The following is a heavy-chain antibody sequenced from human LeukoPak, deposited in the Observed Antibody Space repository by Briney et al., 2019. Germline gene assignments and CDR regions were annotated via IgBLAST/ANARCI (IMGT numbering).Heavy chain of an antibody. CDR1: GGSISSYY. Sequence: PSETLSLTCTVSGGSISSYYWSWIRQPPGKGLEWIGYIYTSGSTNYNPSLKSRVTISVDTSKNQFSLKLSSVTAADTAVYYCARLFWGAIVVVPADMDVWGKGTTVTVSS. CDR3: ARLFWGAIVVVPADMDV. J-gene: IGHJ6*03. D-gene: IGHD2-2*01. CDR2: IYTSGST. V-gene: IGHV4-4*09.